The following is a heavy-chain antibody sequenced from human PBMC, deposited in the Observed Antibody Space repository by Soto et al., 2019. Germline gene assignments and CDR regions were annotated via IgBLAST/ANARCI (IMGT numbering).Heavy chain of an antibody. D-gene: IGHD3-22*01. Sequence: QVQLQESGPGLVKPSETLSLTCSVSGGSVSSFYWSWIRQPPGKGLEWIGYISYSGHTKYNPSLESRLSISADTSKSQITLKLSSVTAADTAVYYCARDPSYYDDDVYYNGTPYGMDVWGQGTTVTVSS. V-gene: IGHV4-59*02. CDR1: GGSVSSFY. J-gene: IGHJ6*02. CDR2: ISYSGHT. CDR3: ARDPSYYDDDVYYNGTPYGMDV.